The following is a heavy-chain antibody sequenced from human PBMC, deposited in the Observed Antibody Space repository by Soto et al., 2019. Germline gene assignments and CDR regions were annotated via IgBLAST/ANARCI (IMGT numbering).Heavy chain of an antibody. D-gene: IGHD3-10*01. CDR1: GFSLNTNGVA. CDR2: IYWDDDK. J-gene: IGHJ4*02. CDR3: RHRPGPGRLDFAS. V-gene: IGHV2-5*02. Sequence: QITLKESGPTLVKPTQTLTLTCTFSGFSLNTNGVAVGWIRQPPGKALEWLALIYWDDDKRYSPSLKRRLTNPKDTSKNPVVLTKTNMAPVDTATYYCRHRPGPGRLDFASWGQGTLVTVSS.